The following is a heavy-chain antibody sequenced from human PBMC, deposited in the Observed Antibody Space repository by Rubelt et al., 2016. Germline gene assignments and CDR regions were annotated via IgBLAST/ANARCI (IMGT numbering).Heavy chain of an antibody. Sequence: KGLEWVAVIWYDGSNKYYADSVKGRFTISRDNSKNTLYLQMNSLRAEDTAVYYCAREVGYCSSTSCSYFDYWGQGTLVTVSS. CDR3: AREVGYCSSTSCSYFDY. J-gene: IGHJ4*02. CDR2: IWYDGSNK. V-gene: IGHV3-33*01. D-gene: IGHD2-2*03.